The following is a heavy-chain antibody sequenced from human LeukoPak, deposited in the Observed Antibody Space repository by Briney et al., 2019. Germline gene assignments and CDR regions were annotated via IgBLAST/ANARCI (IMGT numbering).Heavy chain of an antibody. J-gene: IGHJ4*02. CDR1: GFTFSNYG. CDR3: AKDNFYYYDSSGYYCLDY. V-gene: IGHV3-30*02. CDR2: IGDDGHSK. Sequence: GGSLRLSCAASGFTFSNYGMFWVRQAPGKGLEWVAVIGDDGHSKYYADSVKGRCTISRDNSKNTLYLQMYSLRAEDTAVYYCAKDNFYYYDSSGYYCLDYWGQGTLVTVSS. D-gene: IGHD3-22*01.